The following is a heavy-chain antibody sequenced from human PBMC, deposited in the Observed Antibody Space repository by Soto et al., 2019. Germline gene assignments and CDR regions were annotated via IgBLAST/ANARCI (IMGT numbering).Heavy chain of an antibody. J-gene: IGHJ6*02. CDR1: GFTFSNYV. V-gene: IGHV3-30*03. CDR2: ISIDGRNQ. Sequence: QVQLVESGGGVVQPGRSLGLSCAASGFTFSNYVMHWVRQSPGRGLEWVAAISIDGRNQHYADSVRGRFTISRDKSNNTLFLQMNSLRTEDTAIYYCARDQEDEYCSVGSCYFYYGMDVWGQGTTVTVSS. CDR3: ARDQEDEYCSVGSCYFYYGMDV. D-gene: IGHD2-15*01.